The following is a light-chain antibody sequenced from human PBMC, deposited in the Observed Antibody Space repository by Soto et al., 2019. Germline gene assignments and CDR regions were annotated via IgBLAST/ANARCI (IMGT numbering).Light chain of an antibody. CDR3: QQYGSSPLT. CDR1: QSVRSNY. CDR2: DAS. Sequence: EIVLTQSPDTLSLSPGERATLSCRASQSVRSNYFAWYQRKPGQAPRFLIYDASSRATGIPDRFSGSGSGTDFPLTISRLEPEDFAVYYCQQYGSSPLTFGGGTKVDIK. J-gene: IGKJ4*01. V-gene: IGKV3-20*01.